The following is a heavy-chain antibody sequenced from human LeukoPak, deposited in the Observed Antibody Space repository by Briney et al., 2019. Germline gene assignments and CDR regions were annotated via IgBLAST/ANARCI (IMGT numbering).Heavy chain of an antibody. CDR2: IYYSGST. CDR1: GGSISSSSYY. J-gene: IGHJ6*03. V-gene: IGHV4-39*07. Sequence: TSETLSLTCTVSGGSISSSSYYWGWIRQPPGKGLEWIGSIYYSGSTYYNPSLKSRVTISVDTSKNQFSLKLSSVTAADTAVYYCASTTLTYYFDSSGSYGKNYYMDVWGKGTTVTISS. D-gene: IGHD3-22*01. CDR3: ASTTLTYYFDSSGSYGKNYYMDV.